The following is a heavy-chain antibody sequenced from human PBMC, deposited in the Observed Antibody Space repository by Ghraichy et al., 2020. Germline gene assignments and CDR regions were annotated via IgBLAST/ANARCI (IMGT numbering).Heavy chain of an antibody. CDR1: GFTFSNAW. V-gene: IGHV3-15*01. J-gene: IGHJ4*02. CDR2: IKSKTDGGTT. CDR3: TTEDNNWNDVPLGY. D-gene: IGHD1-1*01. Sequence: GGSLRLTCAASGFTFSNAWMSWVRQAPGKGLEWVGRIKSKTDGGTTDYAAPVKGRFTISRDDSKNTLYLQMNSLKTEDTAVYYCTTEDNNWNDVPLGYWGQGTLVTVSS.